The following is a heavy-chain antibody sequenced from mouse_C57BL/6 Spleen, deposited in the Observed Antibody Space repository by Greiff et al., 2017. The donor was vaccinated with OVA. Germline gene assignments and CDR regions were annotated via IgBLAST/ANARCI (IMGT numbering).Heavy chain of an antibody. CDR3: ARKEDGYYN. CDR2: LLPGSGST. D-gene: IGHD2-3*01. Sequence: QVQLQQSGAELLKPGASVKLSCKATGYTFTGYRIEWVKQRPGNGLEWIGELLPGSGSTNYNEKFKCKATFTADTSSNTAYMQLSSLTTEDSAIYYGARKEDGYYNWGQGTTLTVSS. V-gene: IGHV1-9*01. J-gene: IGHJ2*01. CDR1: GYTFTGYR.